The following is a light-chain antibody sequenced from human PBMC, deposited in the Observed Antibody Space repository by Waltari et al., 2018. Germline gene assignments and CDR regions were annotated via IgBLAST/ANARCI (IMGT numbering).Light chain of an antibody. J-gene: IGKJ2*01. V-gene: IGKV3-15*01. CDR2: GAS. Sequence: EIVMTQSPATLSVSPGERATLSCRASQSVSSNLAWYQQKPGQPLRLLIFGASSRATGIPARFSGSGSGTEFTLTISSLQSEDFAVYYCQQYNNWPPYTFGQGTKLDIK. CDR1: QSVSSN. CDR3: QQYNNWPPYT.